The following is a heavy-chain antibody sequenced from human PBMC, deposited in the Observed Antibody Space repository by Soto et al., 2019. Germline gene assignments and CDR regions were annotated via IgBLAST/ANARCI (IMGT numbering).Heavy chain of an antibody. D-gene: IGHD3-9*01. CDR1: GGSFSGYY. CDR2: INHSGST. J-gene: IGHJ4*02. V-gene: IGHV4-34*01. CDR3: ARSHDILTGYPDY. Sequence: SETLSLTCAVYGGSFSGYYWSWIRQPPGKGLEWIGEINHSGSTNYNPSLKSRVTISVDTSKNQFSLKLSSVTAADTAVYYCARSHDILTGYPDYWGQGTLVTVSS.